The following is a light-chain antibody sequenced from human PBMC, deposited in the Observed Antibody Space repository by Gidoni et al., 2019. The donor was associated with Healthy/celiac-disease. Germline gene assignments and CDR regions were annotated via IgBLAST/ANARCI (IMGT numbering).Light chain of an antibody. CDR2: DAA. V-gene: IGKV3-11*01. J-gene: IGKJ3*01. Sequence: EIVLTQSPATPSLSPGEIATLSCRASQSVSSYLAWYQQKPGQAPRLLIYDAANRTTGIPARFSGSGSGTDFTLTISSLEPEDFAVYYCQQRSNWPPSGTFGPGTKVDIK. CDR3: QQRSNWPPSGT. CDR1: QSVSSY.